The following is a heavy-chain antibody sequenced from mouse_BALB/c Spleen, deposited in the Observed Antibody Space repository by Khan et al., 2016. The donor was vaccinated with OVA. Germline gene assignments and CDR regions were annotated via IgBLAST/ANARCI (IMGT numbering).Heavy chain of an antibody. CDR2: IWGDGST. D-gene: IGHD2-10*01. V-gene: IGHV2-6-7*01. CDR3: ARAYYANYREAMDY. Sequence: QVQLKESGPGLVAPSQSLSITCTVSGFSLTGYGVNWVRQPPGKGLEWLGMIWGDGSTDYNSALNSRLSITKDNSKSQVFLKMNSLQTDDTARYYCARAYYANYREAMDYWGQGNSVTVSS. CDR1: GFSLTGYG. J-gene: IGHJ4*01.